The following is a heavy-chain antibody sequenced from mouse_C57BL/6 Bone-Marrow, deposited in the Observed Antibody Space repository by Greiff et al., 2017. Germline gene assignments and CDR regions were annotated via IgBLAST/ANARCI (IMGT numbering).Heavy chain of an antibody. V-gene: IGHV14-4*01. CDR1: GFNIKDDY. J-gene: IGHJ3*01. CDR2: IDTENGAT. D-gene: IGHD2-4*01. CDR3: TTPYDYDDPRGFAY. Sequence: EVQLQQSGAELVRPGASVKLSCSASGFNIKDDYMHWVKQRPEQGLEWIGWIDTENGATEYASQFQGKATLTADTSSNTAYLQLSSLTSEYTAVYYCTTPYDYDDPRGFAYWGQGTLVTVSA.